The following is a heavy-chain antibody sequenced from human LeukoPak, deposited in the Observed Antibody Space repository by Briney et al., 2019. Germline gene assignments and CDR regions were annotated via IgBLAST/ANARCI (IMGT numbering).Heavy chain of an antibody. CDR3: ARERGGDED. Sequence: SETLSLTCTVLGGSISGYYWSWIRKPPGKGLEWIGYIYYSGSTNYNPSLKSRVTISVDTSKNQFSLKLSSVTAADTAVYYCARERGGDEDWGQGTLVTVSS. CDR2: IYYSGST. J-gene: IGHJ4*02. V-gene: IGHV4-59*12. D-gene: IGHD3-16*01. CDR1: GGSISGYY.